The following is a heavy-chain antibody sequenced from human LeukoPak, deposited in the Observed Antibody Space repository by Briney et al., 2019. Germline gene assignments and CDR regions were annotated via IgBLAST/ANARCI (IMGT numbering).Heavy chain of an antibody. D-gene: IGHD6-6*01. J-gene: IGHJ3*02. Sequence: ASVTVSCKASGYTFTGYYIHWVRQAPGQGLEWMGWIYPYSCDTNYAKNFQGRVTMTRDTSISTAYMELSSLKSDETAVYYCARDRNSGSSLDIWGRGTMLTVSS. CDR3: ARDRNSGSSLDI. CDR2: IYPYSCDT. V-gene: IGHV1-2*02. CDR1: GYTFTGYY.